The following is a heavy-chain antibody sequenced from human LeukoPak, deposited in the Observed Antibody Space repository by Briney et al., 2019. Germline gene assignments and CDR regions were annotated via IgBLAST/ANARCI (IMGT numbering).Heavy chain of an antibody. CDR1: GGSFSGYY. D-gene: IGHD4-17*01. V-gene: IGHV4-34*01. CDR3: ASRRGWTTVTTGTDY. J-gene: IGHJ4*02. Sequence: SETLSLTCAVYGGSFSGYYWSWIRQPPGKGLEWIGEINHSGSTNYNPSLKSRVTISVDTSKNQFSLKLSSVTAADTAVYYCASRRGWTTVTTGTDYWGQGTLVTVSS. CDR2: INHSGST.